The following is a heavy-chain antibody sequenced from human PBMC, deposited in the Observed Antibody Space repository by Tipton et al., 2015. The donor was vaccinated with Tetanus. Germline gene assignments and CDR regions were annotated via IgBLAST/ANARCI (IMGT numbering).Heavy chain of an antibody. Sequence: QLVQSGAEVKKPGESLKISCKGSGYSFSRYWIAWVRQVPGKGLEWMGVIYPGDSVSRYSPSFQGQVTISVDRSINPPYLRWSSLKASDAAIYGCARHTFDNNGYYVWGQGSLVSVSS. CDR3: ARHTFDNNGYYV. V-gene: IGHV5-51*01. J-gene: IGHJ1*01. CDR2: IYPGDSVS. CDR1: GYSFSRYW. D-gene: IGHD3-3*01.